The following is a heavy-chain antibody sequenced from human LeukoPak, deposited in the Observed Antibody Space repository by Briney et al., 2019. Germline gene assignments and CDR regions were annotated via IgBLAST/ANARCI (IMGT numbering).Heavy chain of an antibody. V-gene: IGHV3-23*01. CDR2: TSRGDGST. CDR1: GFTFSRYA. J-gene: IGHJ4*02. D-gene: IGHD2-2*01. Sequence: GGSLRLSSAASGFTFSRYAMSWVRQTPEKGLEWVSVTSRGDGSTYYADSVRGRFTISRDDSGNTLFLQMNSLRAEDTAVYYCARQVSCDTTTCYAGMPPDYWGQGTLVTVSS. CDR3: ARQVSCDTTTCYAGMPPDY.